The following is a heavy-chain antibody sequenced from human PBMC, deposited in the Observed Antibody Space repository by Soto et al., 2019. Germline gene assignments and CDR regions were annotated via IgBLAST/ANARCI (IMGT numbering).Heavy chain of an antibody. V-gene: IGHV3-11*06. CDR2: ISSSSYT. Sequence: PGGSLRLSCAASGFTFSDYYMSWIRQAPGKGLEWVSYISSSSYTNYADSVKGRFTISRDNAKNSLHLQMNSLRAEDTAVYYCTRDASRDSSARGWFDPWGPGTLVTVSS. D-gene: IGHD6-13*01. CDR1: GFTFSDYY. J-gene: IGHJ5*02. CDR3: TRDASRDSSARGWFDP.